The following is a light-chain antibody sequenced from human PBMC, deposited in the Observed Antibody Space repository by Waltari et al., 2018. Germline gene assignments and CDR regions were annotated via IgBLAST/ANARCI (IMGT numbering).Light chain of an antibody. V-gene: IGLV1-51*02. J-gene: IGLJ3*02. CDR1: SSNIGDNH. CDR2: EDK. Sequence: QSVLTQPPSVSAAPGQKVTISCSGSSSNIGDNHVSWYQQVPGTAPKLLIYEDKYLPSCIPDRFSGSKSGTSATLAITGLQTGDEADYYCKSWDDSLTSWVFGGGAKLTVL. CDR3: KSWDDSLTSWV.